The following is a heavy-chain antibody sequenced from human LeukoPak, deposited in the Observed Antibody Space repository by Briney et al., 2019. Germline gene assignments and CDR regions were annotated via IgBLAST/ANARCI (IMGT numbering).Heavy chain of an antibody. CDR2: INHNGNVN. D-gene: IGHD3-9*01. J-gene: IGHJ4*02. V-gene: IGHV3-7*03. CDR1: GFTFSSYW. CDR3: ARGGYDILTGYYTDFDY. Sequence: GGSLRLSCAASGFTFSSYWMNWARQAPGKGLEWVASINHNGNVNYYVDSVKGRFTISRDNAKNSLYLQMNSLRAEDTALYYCARGGYDILTGYYTDFDYWGQGTLVTVSS.